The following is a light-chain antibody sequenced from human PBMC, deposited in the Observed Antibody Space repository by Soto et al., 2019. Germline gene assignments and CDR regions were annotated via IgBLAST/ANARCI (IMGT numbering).Light chain of an antibody. J-gene: IGKJ1*01. CDR2: DTS. CDR3: QQYKDWPRVT. V-gene: IGKV3-15*01. CDR1: QSVSSN. Sequence: EIVMTQSPDTLSVSPGERGTLSCRASQSVSSNLAWYQQKPGQAPRLLIFDTSTRAAGIPARFSGSGSGTVFTLTISSLQSEDFVLYFCQQYKDWPRVTFGQGTKVEIE.